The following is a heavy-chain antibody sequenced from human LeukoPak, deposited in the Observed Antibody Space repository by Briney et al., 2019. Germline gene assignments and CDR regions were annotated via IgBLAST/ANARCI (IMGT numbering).Heavy chain of an antibody. CDR3: AKGGPRAARPNLIYFDY. V-gene: IGHV3-23*01. Sequence: GGSLRLPCAASGFTFINYAMYWVRQAPGKGLEWVSAISGAGGTTYYADSVKGRFTISRDNSQNTMYLQVNSLRAEDTALYYCAKGGPRAARPNLIYFDYWGQGTLVTVSS. CDR1: GFTFINYA. CDR2: ISGAGGTT. D-gene: IGHD6-6*01. J-gene: IGHJ4*02.